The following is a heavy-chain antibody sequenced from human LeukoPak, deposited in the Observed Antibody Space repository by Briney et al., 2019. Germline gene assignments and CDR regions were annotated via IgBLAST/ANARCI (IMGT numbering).Heavy chain of an antibody. Sequence: SETLSLTCTVSGGSISNYYWSWIRQPPGKGLEWIGYIYYSGSTNYNPSLKSRVTISVDTSKNQFSLKLSSVTAADTAVYYCARGYYDGRGHHFEYWGQGTLVTVSS. V-gene: IGHV4-59*08. CDR3: ARGYYDGRGHHFEY. CDR2: IYYSGST. CDR1: GGSISNYY. D-gene: IGHD3-22*01. J-gene: IGHJ4*02.